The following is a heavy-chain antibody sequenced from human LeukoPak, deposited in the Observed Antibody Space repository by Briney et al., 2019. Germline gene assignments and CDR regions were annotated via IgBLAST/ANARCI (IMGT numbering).Heavy chain of an antibody. CDR3: ARDLGYDYVWGSYDY. V-gene: IGHV3-33*01. D-gene: IGHD3-16*01. Sequence: PGGSLRLSCAASGFTFSSYGMHWVRQAPGKGLEWVAVIWYDGSNKYYADSVKGRFTISRDNSKNTLYLQMNSLRAEDTAVYYRARDLGYDYVWGSYDYWGQGTLVTVSS. CDR2: IWYDGSNK. CDR1: GFTFSSYG. J-gene: IGHJ4*02.